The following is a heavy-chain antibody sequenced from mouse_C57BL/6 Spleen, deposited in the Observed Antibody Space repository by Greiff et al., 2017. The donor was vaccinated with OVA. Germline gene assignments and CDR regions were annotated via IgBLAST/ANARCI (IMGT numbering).Heavy chain of an antibody. D-gene: IGHD1-1*01. CDR3: ARAGVVAYPYFDY. CDR2: INPNNGGT. Sequence: EVHVKQSGPELVKPGASVKMSCKASGYTFTDYNMHWVKQSHGKSLEWIGYINPNNGGTTYNQKFKGKATLTVDKSSSTAYMELRSLTSEDSAVYNCARAGVVAYPYFDYWGQGTTLTVSS. CDR1: GYTFTDYN. V-gene: IGHV1-22*01. J-gene: IGHJ2*01.